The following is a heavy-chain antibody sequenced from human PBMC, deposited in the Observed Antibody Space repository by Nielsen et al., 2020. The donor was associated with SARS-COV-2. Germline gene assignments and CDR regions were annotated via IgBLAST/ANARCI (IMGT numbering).Heavy chain of an antibody. J-gene: IGHJ4*02. D-gene: IGHD5-18*01. V-gene: IGHV3-15*01. CDR1: GFTFSNAW. CDR3: TTGKGVDTAMVFYY. Sequence: LSLTCAASGFTFSNAWMSWVRQAPGKGLEWVGRIKSKTDGGTTDYAAPVKGRFTISRDDSKNTLYLQMNSLKTEDTAVYYCTTGKGVDTAMVFYYWGQGTLVTVSS. CDR2: IKSKTDGGTT.